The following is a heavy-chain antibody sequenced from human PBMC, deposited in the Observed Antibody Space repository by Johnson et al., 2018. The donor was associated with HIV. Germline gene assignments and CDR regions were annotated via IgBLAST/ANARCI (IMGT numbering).Heavy chain of an antibody. CDR3: ARGAPDSDAFGI. D-gene: IGHD3-22*01. J-gene: IGHJ3*02. V-gene: IGHV3-13*01. CDR2: IGTAGDT. CDR1: GFTFSSYD. Sequence: VQLVESGGGLVQPGGSLRLSCAASGFTFSSYDMHWVRQATGKGLEWVSAIGTAGDTYYPGSVKGRFTISRENAKNSLYLQMNSLGAGATAGYYCARGAPDSDAFGIWGQGTMVTVSS.